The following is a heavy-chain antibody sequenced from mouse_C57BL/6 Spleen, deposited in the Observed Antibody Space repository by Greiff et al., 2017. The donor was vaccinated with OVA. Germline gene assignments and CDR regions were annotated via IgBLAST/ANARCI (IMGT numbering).Heavy chain of an antibody. V-gene: IGHV5-4*01. Sequence: EVKVVESGGGLVKPGGSLKLSCAASGFTFSSYAMSWVRQTPEKRLEWVATISDGGSYTYYPDNVKGRFTISRDNAKNNLYLQMSHLKSEDTAMYYCARDQEVAAMDYWGQGTSVTVSS. CDR2: ISDGGSYT. J-gene: IGHJ4*01. CDR1: GFTFSSYA. CDR3: ARDQEVAAMDY. D-gene: IGHD1-1*02.